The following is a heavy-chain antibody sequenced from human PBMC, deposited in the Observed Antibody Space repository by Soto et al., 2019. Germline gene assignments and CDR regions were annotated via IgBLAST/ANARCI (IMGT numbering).Heavy chain of an antibody. J-gene: IGHJ5*02. Sequence: PSETLSLTCSVSGGSISSGDSFWTWIRQHPEKGLEWIGSIYYSGSTYYNPSLESRVSISVDASKNYFSLKVISVTAADTALYYCARGTYYYASQSYPWFGPWGEGTLVTVSS. D-gene: IGHD3-10*01. CDR3: ARGTYYYASQSYPWFGP. CDR1: GGSISSGDSF. CDR2: IYYSGST. V-gene: IGHV4-31*03.